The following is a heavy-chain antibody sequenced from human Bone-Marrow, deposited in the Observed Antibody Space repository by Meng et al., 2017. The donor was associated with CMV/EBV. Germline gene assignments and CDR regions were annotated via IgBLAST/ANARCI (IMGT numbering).Heavy chain of an antibody. J-gene: IGHJ6*02. CDR1: GFTFSDYY. Sequence: GGSLRLSCAASGFTFSDYYMSWIRQAPGKGLEWVSYISSSGSTIYYADSVKGRFTISRDNAKNSLYLQMNSPRAEDTAVYYCARGEAPRGFWSGYGNYYYYGMDVWGQGTTVTVSS. CDR3: ARGEAPRGFWSGYGNYYYYGMDV. D-gene: IGHD3-3*01. V-gene: IGHV3-11*01. CDR2: ISSSGSTI.